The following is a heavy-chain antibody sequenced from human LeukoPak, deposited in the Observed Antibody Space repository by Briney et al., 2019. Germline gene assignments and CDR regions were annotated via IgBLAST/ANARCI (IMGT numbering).Heavy chain of an antibody. Sequence: GGSLRLSCAASGFTFSSYAMHWVRQAPGKGLEWVAVISYDGSNKYYADSVKGRFTISRDNTKNTLYLQMNSLRAEDAAVYYCARDHEAGDYMDVWGKGTMVTVSS. J-gene: IGHJ6*03. D-gene: IGHD1-26*01. CDR1: GFTFSSYA. CDR2: ISYDGSNK. CDR3: ARDHEAGDYMDV. V-gene: IGHV3-30*04.